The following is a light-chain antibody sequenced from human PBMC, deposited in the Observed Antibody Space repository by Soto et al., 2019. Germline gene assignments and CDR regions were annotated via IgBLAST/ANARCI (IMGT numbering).Light chain of an antibody. J-gene: IGLJ7*01. CDR3: AAWDNSLSGPAV. Sequence: QSVLTQPPSASGTPGQRVTISCSGSSSNIGSNYVYWYQQLPGTAPKLLIYRNNQRPSGVPDRFSGSKSGTSASLAISGLRSEDEADYDCAAWDNSLSGPAVFGGSTQLTVL. V-gene: IGLV1-47*01. CDR2: RNN. CDR1: SSNIGSNY.